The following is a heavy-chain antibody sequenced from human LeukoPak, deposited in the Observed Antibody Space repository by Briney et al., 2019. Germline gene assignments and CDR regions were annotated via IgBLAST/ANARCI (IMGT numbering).Heavy chain of an antibody. D-gene: IGHD2-15*01. CDR2: IIPILGIA. Sequence: ASVTVSCKASGGTFSSYAISWVRQAPGQGLEWMGRIIPILGIANYARKFQGRVTITADKSTSTAYMELSSLRSEDTAVYYCAATNPLGYCSGGSCCRGDWFDPWGQGTLVTVSS. CDR1: GGTFSSYA. CDR3: AATNPLGYCSGGSCCRGDWFDP. J-gene: IGHJ5*02. V-gene: IGHV1-69*04.